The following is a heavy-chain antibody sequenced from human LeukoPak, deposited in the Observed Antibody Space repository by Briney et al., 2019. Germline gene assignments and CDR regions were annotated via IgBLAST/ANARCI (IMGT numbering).Heavy chain of an antibody. V-gene: IGHV1-69*04. J-gene: IGHJ4*02. D-gene: IGHD5-12*01. Sequence: GSSVKVSRKASGGTFSSYTISWVRQAPGQGLEWMGRIIPILGIANYAQEFQVRVTITADKSTSTAYMELSSLRSEDTAVYYCARDPLGGIVATTDDYWGQGTLVTVSS. CDR3: ARDPLGGIVATTDDY. CDR1: GGTFSSYT. CDR2: IIPILGIA.